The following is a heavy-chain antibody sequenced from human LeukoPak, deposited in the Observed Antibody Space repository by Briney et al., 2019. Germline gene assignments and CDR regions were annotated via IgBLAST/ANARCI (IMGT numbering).Heavy chain of an antibody. V-gene: IGHV5-51*01. CDR1: GYSFTNYW. CDR2: IFPSDSDT. CDR3: ARRTDNSFDY. J-gene: IGHJ4*01. Sequence: GESLKISCQGSGYSFTNYWIGWVRQMPGKSLEWMGMIFPSDSDTRYGPSFQGQVTISADKSIYTAYLQWSSLKASDTAMYYCARRTDNSFDYWGQEPWSPSPQ. D-gene: IGHD5-24*01.